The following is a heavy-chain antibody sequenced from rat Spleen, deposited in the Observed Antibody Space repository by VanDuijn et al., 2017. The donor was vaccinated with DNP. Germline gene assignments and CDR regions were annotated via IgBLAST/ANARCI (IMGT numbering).Heavy chain of an antibody. J-gene: IGHJ2*01. CDR1: GFTFSNYG. CDR3: AKDAFDY. CDR2: ISSGGGNT. Sequence: EVQLVESGGGLVQPGRSLKLSCAASGFTFSNYGRAWVRQAPTKGLEWVASISSGGGNTYYRASVKGRFTISRDNAKDTLYLQMESLRSEDTATYYCAKDAFDYWGQGVMVTVSS. V-gene: IGHV5S13*01.